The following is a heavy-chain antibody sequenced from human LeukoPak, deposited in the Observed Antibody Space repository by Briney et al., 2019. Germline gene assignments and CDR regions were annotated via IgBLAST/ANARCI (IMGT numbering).Heavy chain of an antibody. Sequence: SDILSLTCAVYGGSFSGYYWSWIRQPPGKGLEWIGEINHSGSTNYNPSLKSRVTISVDTSKNQFSLKLSSVTAADTAVYYCAHYYYDSSAPGAFDIWGQGTMVTVSS. D-gene: IGHD3-22*01. CDR2: INHSGST. CDR1: GGSFSGYY. V-gene: IGHV4-34*01. J-gene: IGHJ3*02. CDR3: AHYYYDSSAPGAFDI.